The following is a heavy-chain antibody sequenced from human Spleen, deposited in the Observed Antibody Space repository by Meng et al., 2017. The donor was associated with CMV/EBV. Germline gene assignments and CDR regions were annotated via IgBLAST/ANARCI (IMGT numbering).Heavy chain of an antibody. D-gene: IGHD1-14*01. V-gene: IGHV4-34*01. CDR2: INHSGST. CDR3: ARGGRDVSHWFLDL. CDR1: GGSLSAYY. J-gene: IGHJ2*01. Sequence: YGGSLSAYYWTWIRQPPGRGLEWIGEINHSGSTNYNPSLKRRVTMSPDTSKNQFSLDLDSMTAADTAVSFCARGGRDVSHWFLDLWGHGTLVTVSS.